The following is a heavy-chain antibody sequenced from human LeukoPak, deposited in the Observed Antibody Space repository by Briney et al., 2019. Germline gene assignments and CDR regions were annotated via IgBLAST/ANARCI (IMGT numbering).Heavy chain of an antibody. CDR2: IIPIFGTA. CDR3: ARDPGEWELHVNDAFDI. D-gene: IGHD1-26*01. Sequence: SVKVSCKASGGTFSSYAISWVRQAPGQGLEWMGRIIPIFGTANYAQKFQGRVTINTDESTSTAYMELSSLRSEDTAVYYCARDPGEWELHVNDAFDIWGQGTMVTVSS. CDR1: GGTFSSYA. J-gene: IGHJ3*02. V-gene: IGHV1-69*05.